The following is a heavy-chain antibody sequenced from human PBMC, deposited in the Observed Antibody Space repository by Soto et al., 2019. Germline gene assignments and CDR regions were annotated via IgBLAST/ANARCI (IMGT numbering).Heavy chain of an antibody. Sequence: SETLSLTCTVSGGSISSSSYYWGWIRQPPGKGLEWIGSIYYSGSTYYNPSLKSRVTISVDTSKNQFSLKLSSVTAADTAVYYCARDYYYDSSGYRPFDPWGQGTLVTVS. CDR3: ARDYYYDSSGYRPFDP. CDR2: IYYSGST. V-gene: IGHV4-39*02. D-gene: IGHD3-22*01. CDR1: GGSISSSSYY. J-gene: IGHJ5*02.